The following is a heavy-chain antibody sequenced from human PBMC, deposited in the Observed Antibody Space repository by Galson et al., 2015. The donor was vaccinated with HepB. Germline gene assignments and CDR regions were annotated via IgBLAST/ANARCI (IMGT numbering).Heavy chain of an antibody. CDR3: AREWSDDAFDI. J-gene: IGHJ3*02. CDR1: GFTFSSYE. D-gene: IGHD2-15*01. Sequence: SLRLSCAASGFTFSSYEMNWVRQAPGKGLEWVSYISSSGSTIYYADSVKGRFTISRDNAKNSLYLQMNSLRAEDTAVYYCAREWSDDAFDIWGQGTMVTVSS. CDR2: ISSSGSTI. V-gene: IGHV3-48*03.